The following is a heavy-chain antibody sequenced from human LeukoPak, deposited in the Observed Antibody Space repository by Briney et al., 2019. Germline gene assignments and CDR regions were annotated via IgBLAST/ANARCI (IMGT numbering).Heavy chain of an antibody. Sequence: SETLSLTCTVSGDSISRSTYYWAWIRQPPGKGLEWIGSVYYGRSPYFNPSLESRATISVDTSKNQFSLKLSSVTAADTAVYYCARGGIFGVVKKIKNYFDYWGQGTLVTVSS. V-gene: IGHV4-39*07. CDR1: GDSISRSTYY. D-gene: IGHD3-3*01. CDR3: ARGGIFGVVKKIKNYFDY. CDR2: VYYGRSP. J-gene: IGHJ4*02.